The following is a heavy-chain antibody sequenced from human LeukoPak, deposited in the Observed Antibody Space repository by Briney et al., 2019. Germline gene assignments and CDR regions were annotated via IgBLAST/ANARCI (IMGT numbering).Heavy chain of an antibody. V-gene: IGHV4-34*01. D-gene: IGHD3-16*01. CDR1: GASFSGYY. CDR2: INHSGSP. CDR3: ASRGRFHYVWGK. J-gene: IGHJ4*02. Sequence: SETLSLTCAVYGASFSGYYWSWIRHPPGKWLEWVGEINHSGSPNYNPSPKSPVTISGDSSTNQFSLKPSSVTPAATAVYSCASRGRFHYVWGKWGQGTLVTVSS.